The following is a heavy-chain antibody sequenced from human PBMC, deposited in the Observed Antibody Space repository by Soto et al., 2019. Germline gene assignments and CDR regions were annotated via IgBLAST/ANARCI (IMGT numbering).Heavy chain of an antibody. CDR2: ISYDGSNK. J-gene: IGHJ4*02. CDR3: AKASNYYDSSGYLDY. V-gene: IGHV3-30*18. Sequence: QVQLVESGGGVVQPGRSLRLSCAASGFTFSSYGMHCVRQAPGKGLEWVAVISYDGSNKYYADSVKGRFTISRDNSKNTLYLQMNSLRAEDTAVYYCAKASNYYDSSGYLDYWGQGTLVTVSS. D-gene: IGHD3-22*01. CDR1: GFTFSSYG.